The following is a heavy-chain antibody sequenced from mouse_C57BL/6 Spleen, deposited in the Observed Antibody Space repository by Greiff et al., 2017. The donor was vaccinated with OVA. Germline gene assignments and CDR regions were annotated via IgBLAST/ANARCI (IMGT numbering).Heavy chain of an antibody. V-gene: IGHV5-6*02. Sequence: EVKLLESGGDLVKPGGSLKLSCAASGFTFSSYGMSWVRQTPDKRLEWVATISSGGSYTYYPDSVKGRFTISRDNAKNTLYLQMSSLKSEDTAMYYCARRAVGDYFDYWGPGTTLTVSS. D-gene: IGHD3-3*01. CDR3: ARRAVGDYFDY. CDR2: ISSGGSYT. J-gene: IGHJ2*01. CDR1: GFTFSSYG.